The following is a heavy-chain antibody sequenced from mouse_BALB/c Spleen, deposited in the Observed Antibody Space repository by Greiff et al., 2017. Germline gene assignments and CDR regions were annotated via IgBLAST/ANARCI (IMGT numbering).Heavy chain of an antibody. CDR1: GYTFTDYN. CDR2: IYPYNGGT. V-gene: IGHV1S29*02. D-gene: IGHD1-1*01. J-gene: IGHJ2*01. Sequence: EVQLVESGPELVKPGASVKISCKASGYTFTDYNMHWVKQSHGKSLEWIGYIYPYNGGTGYNQKFKSKATLTVDNSSSTAYMELRSLTSEDSAVYYCARYRLLRYFDYWGQGTTLTVSS. CDR3: ARYRLLRYFDY.